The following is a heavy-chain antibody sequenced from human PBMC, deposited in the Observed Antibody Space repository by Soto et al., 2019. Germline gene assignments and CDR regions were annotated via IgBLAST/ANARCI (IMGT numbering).Heavy chain of an antibody. V-gene: IGHV5-10-1*01. CDR2: IDPSDSYT. Sequence: GESLKISCKGSGYSFTSYWISWVRQMPGKGLEWMGRIDPSDSYTNYSPSFQGHVTISADKSISTAYLQWSSLKASDTAMYYCARVDGYNLWGSYGMDVWGQGTTVTVSS. CDR3: ARVDGYNLWGSYGMDV. CDR1: GYSFTSYW. J-gene: IGHJ6*02. D-gene: IGHD3-16*01.